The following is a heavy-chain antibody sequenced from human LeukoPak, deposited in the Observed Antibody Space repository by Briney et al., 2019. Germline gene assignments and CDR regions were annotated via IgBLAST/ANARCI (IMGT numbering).Heavy chain of an antibody. CDR2: IYHSGST. V-gene: IGHV4-59*12. D-gene: IGHD3-22*01. CDR1: GGSISTYY. Sequence: SETLSLTCTVSGGSISTYYWSWIRQPPGKGLEWIGYIYHSGSTNYNPSLKSRVTISVDTSKNQFSLKLSSVTAADTAVYYCARRDYYDSSGSIDYWGQGTLVTVSS. J-gene: IGHJ4*02. CDR3: ARRDYYDSSGSIDY.